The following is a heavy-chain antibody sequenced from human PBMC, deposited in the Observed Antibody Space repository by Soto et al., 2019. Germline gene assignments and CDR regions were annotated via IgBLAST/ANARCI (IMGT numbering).Heavy chain of an antibody. Sequence: GGSLTLSCAASGFTFSSYAMSWVRQAPGKGLEWVSAVSVSGGRTYYSDSVKGRCTISRDNSKNTLYLQMNRQRAEVTAVYSCAKRFTSFGVVIPPFDYWGQGTLVTGSS. J-gene: IGHJ4*02. D-gene: IGHD3-3*01. CDR3: AKRFTSFGVVIPPFDY. CDR1: GFTFSSYA. CDR2: VSVSGGRT. V-gene: IGHV3-23*01.